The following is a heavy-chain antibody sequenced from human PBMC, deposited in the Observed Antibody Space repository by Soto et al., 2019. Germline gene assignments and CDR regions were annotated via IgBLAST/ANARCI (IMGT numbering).Heavy chain of an antibody. CDR1: GGSISSSSYY. J-gene: IGHJ4*02. V-gene: IGHV4-39*01. Sequence: SETLSLTCTVSGGSISSSSYYWGWIRQPPGKGLEWIGSIYYSGSTYYNPSLKSRVTISVDTSKNQFSLKLSSVTAADTAVYYCARGYGSGSYHYWGQGTLVTVS. D-gene: IGHD3-10*01. CDR3: ARGYGSGSYHY. CDR2: IYYSGST.